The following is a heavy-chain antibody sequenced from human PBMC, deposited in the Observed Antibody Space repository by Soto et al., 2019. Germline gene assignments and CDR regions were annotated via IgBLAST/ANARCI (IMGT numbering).Heavy chain of an antibody. D-gene: IGHD3-22*01. V-gene: IGHV3-30-3*01. J-gene: IGHJ4*02. CDR2: ISYDGSNK. CDR3: ARVRDSKLATDY. CDR1: GFTFSSYA. Sequence: GGSLRLSCAASGFTFSSYAMHWVRQAPGKGLEWVAVISYDGSNKYYADSVKGRFTISRDNSKNTLYLQMNSLRAEDTAVYYCARVRDSKLATDYWGQGTLVTVSS.